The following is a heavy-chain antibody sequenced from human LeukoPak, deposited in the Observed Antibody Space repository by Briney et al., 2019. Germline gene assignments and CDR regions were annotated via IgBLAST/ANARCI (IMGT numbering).Heavy chain of an antibody. CDR1: GFIFSNYW. CDR2: IREDGSEK. V-gene: IGHV3-7*01. CDR3: ARDLAGHYYGSGSSFDY. J-gene: IGHJ4*02. D-gene: IGHD3-10*01. Sequence: GGSLRLSCAASGFIFSNYWMNWVRQAPGKGLEWVANIREDGSEKYYVDSVKGQFTISRDNAKNSLFLQMDSLRAEDTAVYYCARDLAGHYYGSGSSFDYWGQGTLVTVS.